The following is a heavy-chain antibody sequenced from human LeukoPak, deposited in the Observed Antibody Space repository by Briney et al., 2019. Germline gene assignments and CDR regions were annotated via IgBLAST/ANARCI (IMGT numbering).Heavy chain of an antibody. CDR1: GGSISSYY. J-gene: IGHJ4*02. Sequence: SETLSLTCTVSGGSISSYYWSWIRQPPGKGLEWIGYIYYSGTTNYNPSLKSRVTISVDTSKNQFSLKPSSVTAADAAVYYCARGEGLGDLDYWGQGALVTVSS. CDR3: ARGEGLGDLDY. V-gene: IGHV4-59*01. D-gene: IGHD3-3*01. CDR2: IYYSGTT.